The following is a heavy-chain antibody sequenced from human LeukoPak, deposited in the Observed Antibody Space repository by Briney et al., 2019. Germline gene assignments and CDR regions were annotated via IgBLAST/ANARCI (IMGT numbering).Heavy chain of an antibody. CDR1: GFTFSSYS. CDR2: ISSSSSYI. V-gene: IGHV3-21*01. Sequence: GGSLSLSCAASGFTFSSYSMNWVRQAPGKGLEWVSSISSSSSYIYSADSAKVRFTISRDNSKNTLYLQMNSLRAEDTAVYYCARDPQQWLVQRYFDYGGQGPLGTVS. J-gene: IGHJ4*02. CDR3: ARDPQQWLVQRYFDY. D-gene: IGHD6-19*01.